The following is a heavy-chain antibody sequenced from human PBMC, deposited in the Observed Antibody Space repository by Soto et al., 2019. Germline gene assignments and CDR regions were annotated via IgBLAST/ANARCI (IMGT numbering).Heavy chain of an antibody. V-gene: IGHV3-23*01. CDR2: ITGSGGST. CDR3: AKEGDLIGYNYASCFDY. Sequence: GGSLRLSCAASGFTFSSYSMSWVRQAPGKGLEWVSAITGSGGSTYYADSVKGRFTISRDNSKNTLYLQMNSLRAEDTAVYYCAKEGDLIGYNYASCFDYWGQGTLVTVS. CDR1: GFTFSSYS. J-gene: IGHJ4*02. D-gene: IGHD5-18*01.